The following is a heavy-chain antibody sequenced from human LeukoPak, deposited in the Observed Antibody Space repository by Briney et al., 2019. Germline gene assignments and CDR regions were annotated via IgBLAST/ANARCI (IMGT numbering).Heavy chain of an antibody. V-gene: IGHV4-61*02. CDR1: GGSLSSGSYY. D-gene: IGHD6-19*01. CDR3: ARLNRIAVAGLPHYYYYYMDI. J-gene: IGHJ6*03. Sequence: SQTLSLTCTVPGGSLSSGSYYWSWIRQPAGKGLEWIGRIYTSGSTNYNPSLKSRVTISVDTSKNQFSLKLSSVTAADTAVYYCARLNRIAVAGLPHYYYYYMDIGGKGTTVTVSS. CDR2: IYTSGST.